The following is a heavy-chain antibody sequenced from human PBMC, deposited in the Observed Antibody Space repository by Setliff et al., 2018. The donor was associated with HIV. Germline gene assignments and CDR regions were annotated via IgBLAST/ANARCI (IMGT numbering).Heavy chain of an antibody. V-gene: IGHV4-38-2*01. J-gene: IGHJ4*02. CDR3: ARSRGSGGFDY. D-gene: IGHD1-26*01. CDR2: IYHSGST. Sequence: SETLSLTCAVSGYSISSGYYWGWIRQPPGKGLEWIGTIYHSGSTYYNPSLKSRLTISVDTSKNQFSLKLNSVAAADTAVYYCARSRGSGGFDYWGQGTLVTVSS. CDR1: GYSISSGYY.